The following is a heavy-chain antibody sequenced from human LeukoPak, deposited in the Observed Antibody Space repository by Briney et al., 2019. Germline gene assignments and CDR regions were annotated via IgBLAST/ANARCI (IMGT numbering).Heavy chain of an antibody. CDR2: IKSKTDGGTT. CDR1: GFTFSNAW. D-gene: IGHD1-26*01. V-gene: IGHV3-15*01. J-gene: IGHJ4*02. Sequence: GRSLRLSCAASGFTFSNAWMSWVRQAPGKGLEWVGRIKSKTDGGTTDYAAPVKGRFTISRDDSKNTLYLQMNSLKTEDTAVYYCTTDHEVGATNYWGQGTLVTVSS. CDR3: TTDHEVGATNY.